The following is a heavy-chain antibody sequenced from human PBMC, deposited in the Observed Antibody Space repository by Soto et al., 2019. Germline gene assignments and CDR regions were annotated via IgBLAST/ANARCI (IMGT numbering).Heavy chain of an antibody. J-gene: IGHJ6*02. CDR2: IYYSGST. CDR3: ARREEGYYYGMDV. Sequence: SETLSLTCTVSGGSISSSSYYWGWIRQPPGKGLEWIGSIYYSGSTYYNPSLKSRVTISVDTSKNQFSLKLSSVTAADTAVYYCARREEGYYYGMDVWGQGTTVTVSS. V-gene: IGHV4-39*01. CDR1: GGSISSSSYY.